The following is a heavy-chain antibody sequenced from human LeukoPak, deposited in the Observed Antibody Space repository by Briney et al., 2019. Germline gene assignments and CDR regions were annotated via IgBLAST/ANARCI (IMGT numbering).Heavy chain of an antibody. J-gene: IGHJ4*01. CDR1: GFTFSACA. V-gene: IGHV3-48*01. CDR2: ISSDSSTG. D-gene: IGHD2-21*01. CDR3: ARAPSLWTASFFGY. Sequence: GGSLRLSCAASGFTFSACAINWVRQAPGKGPEWISYISSDSSTGYYAHSVKGGVTISRDNAKNSVYLQMNILRADDTAVFYCARAPSLWTASFFGYWGQGSLGTVSS.